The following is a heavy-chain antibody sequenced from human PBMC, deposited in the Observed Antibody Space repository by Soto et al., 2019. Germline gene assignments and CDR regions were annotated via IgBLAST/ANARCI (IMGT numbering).Heavy chain of an antibody. CDR3: ANSGWYNPDGYFQH. J-gene: IGHJ1*01. CDR2: LSGSGGST. V-gene: IGHV3-23*01. Sequence: EVQLLESGGGLVQPGGSLRLSCAASTNYAMSWVRQAPGKGLGWVSGLSGSGGSTYYADSVKGRSTISRDNSKNTLYLQMISLRAEDTAVYYCANSGWYNPDGYFQHWGQGTLVTVSS. D-gene: IGHD6-19*01. CDR1: TNYA.